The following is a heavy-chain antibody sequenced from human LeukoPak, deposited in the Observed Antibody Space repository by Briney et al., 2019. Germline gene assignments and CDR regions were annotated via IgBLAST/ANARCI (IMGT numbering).Heavy chain of an antibody. V-gene: IGHV4-4*02. CDR3: AAHKGYFLDS. Sequence: SETLSLTCAVSGGSISSNNYWGWVRQPPGEGLEWIGETHHTGATKYNPSLNSRVTLSVDKSKHQLYLKLISVTAADTAVYYCAAHKGYFLDSWGQGTLVTVSS. CDR2: THHTGAT. D-gene: IGHD3-9*01. J-gene: IGHJ4*02. CDR1: GGSISSNNY.